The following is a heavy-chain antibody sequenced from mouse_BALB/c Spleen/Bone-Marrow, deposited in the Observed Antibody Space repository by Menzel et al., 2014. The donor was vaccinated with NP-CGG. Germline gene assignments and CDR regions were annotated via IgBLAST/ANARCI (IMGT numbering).Heavy chain of an antibody. D-gene: IGHD2-4*01. CDR3: ARHAYYDQTEVSFVY. Sequence: EVMLVESGGGLVKSGRSLKLSCAASGFSFSNYGMSWVRQTPEKRLEWVATISGDGRYTFYSDSVKGRFTISRDNAKNNLYLQLSSLRSEDTALYYCARHAYYDQTEVSFVYWGQGTLVTVSA. CDR2: ISGDGRYT. J-gene: IGHJ3*01. V-gene: IGHV5-9-2*01. CDR1: GFSFSNYG.